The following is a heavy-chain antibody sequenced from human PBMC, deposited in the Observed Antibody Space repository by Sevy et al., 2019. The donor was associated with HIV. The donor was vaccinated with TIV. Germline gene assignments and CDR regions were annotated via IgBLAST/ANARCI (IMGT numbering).Heavy chain of an antibody. CDR1: GFTFSSYW. J-gene: IGHJ4*02. D-gene: IGHD3-3*01. V-gene: IGHV3-7*01. CDR3: AREWSKGCGVVTNDY. Sequence: GGSLRLSCAASGFTFSSYWMSWVRQAPGKGLEWVANIKQEGSEKYYVDSVKGRFTISRDNAKNSLYLQMNSRRGEDTAVYYCAREWSKGCGVVTNDYWGQGTLVTVSS. CDR2: IKQEGSEK.